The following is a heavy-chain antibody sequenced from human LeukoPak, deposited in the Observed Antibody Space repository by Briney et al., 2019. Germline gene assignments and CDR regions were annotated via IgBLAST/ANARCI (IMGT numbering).Heavy chain of an antibody. Sequence: ASVKVSCKASGGTFSSYAISWVRQAPGQGLEWIGGILPIFGTANYAQKFQGRVTITADESTSTSYMELSSLRSEDTAVYYCARDRYDSSGYYLPLFWGQGTLVTVSS. CDR3: ARDRYDSSGYYLPLF. CDR1: GGTFSSYA. CDR2: ILPIFGTA. J-gene: IGHJ4*02. V-gene: IGHV1-69*13. D-gene: IGHD3-22*01.